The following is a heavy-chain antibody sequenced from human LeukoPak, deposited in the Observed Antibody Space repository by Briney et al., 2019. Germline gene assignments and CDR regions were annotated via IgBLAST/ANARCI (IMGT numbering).Heavy chain of an antibody. D-gene: IGHD1-26*01. Sequence: PSQTLSLTCTVSGVSISSGGYYWSWIRQHPGKGLEWIGYIYYSGSTYYNPSLKSRVTISVDTSRNRFSLRLSSVTAADTAVYYCARVGSQWEVVDHWGQGTLVTVSS. CDR1: GVSISSGGYY. J-gene: IGHJ4*02. CDR2: IYYSGST. V-gene: IGHV4-31*03. CDR3: ARVGSQWEVVDH.